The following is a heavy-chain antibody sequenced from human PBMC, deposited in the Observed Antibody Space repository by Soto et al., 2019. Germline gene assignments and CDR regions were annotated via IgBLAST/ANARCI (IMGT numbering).Heavy chain of an antibody. CDR2: ISSSGSTI. J-gene: IGHJ4*02. Sequence: GGSLRLSCAASGFTFSDYYMGWIRQAPGKGLEWVSYISSSGSTIYYADSVKGRFTISRDNAKNSLYLQMNSLRAEDTAVYYCARVSGRRTTGTLAPDYWGQGTLVTVSS. V-gene: IGHV3-11*01. D-gene: IGHD1-1*01. CDR1: GFTFSDYY. CDR3: ARVSGRRTTGTLAPDY.